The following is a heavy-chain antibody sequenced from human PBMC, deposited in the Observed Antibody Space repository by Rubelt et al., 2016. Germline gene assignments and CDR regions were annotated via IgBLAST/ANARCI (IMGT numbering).Heavy chain of an antibody. CDR3: ARDLPGGWCLDS. V-gene: IGHV3-23*01. CDR2: FGGSGDNT. D-gene: IGHD2-8*02. J-gene: IGHJ4*02. CDR1: GFTFSSYA. Sequence: EVQLLDSGGGLVQPGGSLNLSCSASGFTFSSYAMSWVRQAPGQGLEWVSGFGGSGDNTYHADSVKGRFTISRDNAKNSLYLQINSLRAEDTAVYYCARDLPGGWCLDSWGQGTLVTVSS.